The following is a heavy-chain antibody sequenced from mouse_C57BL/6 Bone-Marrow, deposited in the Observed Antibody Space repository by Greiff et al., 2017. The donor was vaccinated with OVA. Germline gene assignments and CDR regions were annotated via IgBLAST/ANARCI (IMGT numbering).Heavy chain of an antibody. D-gene: IGHD1-1*01. CDR3: ARRGSTVGGWYFDV. J-gene: IGHJ1*03. V-gene: IGHV5-15*04. Sequence: DVKLVESGGGLVQPGGSLKLSCAASGFTFSDYGMAWVRQAPRKGPEWVAFISNLAYSIYYADTVTGRFTISSENAKNTLYLEMSSLRSEDTAMYYCARRGSTVGGWYFDVWGTGTTVTVSS. CDR2: ISNLAYSI. CDR1: GFTFSDYG.